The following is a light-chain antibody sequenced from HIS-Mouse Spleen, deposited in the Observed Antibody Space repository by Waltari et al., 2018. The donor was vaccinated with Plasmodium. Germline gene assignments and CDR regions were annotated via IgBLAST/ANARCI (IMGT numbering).Light chain of an antibody. CDR2: GAS. Sequence: EIVLTQSPGTLSLSPGESATLSCRASQSVSSSYLAWYQQKPGQAPRLLIYGASSRATGIPDRFSGSGSGTDFILTISRLEPEDFAVYYCQQYGSSGTFGQGTKVEIK. J-gene: IGKJ1*01. CDR3: QQYGSSGT. V-gene: IGKV3-20*01. CDR1: QSVSSSY.